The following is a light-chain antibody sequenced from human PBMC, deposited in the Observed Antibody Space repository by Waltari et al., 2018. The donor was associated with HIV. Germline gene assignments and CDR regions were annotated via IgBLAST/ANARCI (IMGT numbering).Light chain of an antibody. CDR3: SSYTSSTTVL. J-gene: IGLJ2*01. V-gene: IGLV2-14*01. CDR1: SGDVGPYNY. CDR2: EVL. Sequence: QSALTQPASVSGSPGQSITIPCTGTSGDVGPYNYVSWYQQHPGKGPRLIIYEVLKRPSGVSNRFSGSKSGNTASLTISALQAEDEADYYCSSYTSSTTVLFGGGTKLTVL.